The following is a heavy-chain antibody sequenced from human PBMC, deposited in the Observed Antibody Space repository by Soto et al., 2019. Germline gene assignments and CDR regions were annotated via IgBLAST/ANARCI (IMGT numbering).Heavy chain of an antibody. J-gene: IGHJ5*02. CDR2: IYWNDDK. CDR1: GFSLSTSGVG. D-gene: IGHD2-2*01. V-gene: IGHV2-5*01. Sequence: QITLKESGPTLVKPTQTLTLTCTFSGFSLSTSGVGVGWIRQPPGTALEWLALIYWNDDKRYSPSLKSRLTITQDTYKNQVVLTMTHMDPVDTATYYCAHRLPACSSTSCYGWFDPWGQGTLVTVSS. CDR3: AHRLPACSSTSCYGWFDP.